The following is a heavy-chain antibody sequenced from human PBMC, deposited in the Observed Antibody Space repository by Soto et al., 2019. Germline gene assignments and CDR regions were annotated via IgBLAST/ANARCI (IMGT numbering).Heavy chain of an antibody. CDR1: AFTYINYD. CDR3: ATHSGSYDFDN. Sequence: QVQLVQSGAEVKKPGASVRVSCKASAFTYINYDINWVRQATGQGLEWMGWVNPNSGNTGYAQKFQGRVTMTRNTSISTAYMVVSSLTSEDTAVYYCATHSGSYDFDNWGQGTLVTVSS. J-gene: IGHJ4*02. CDR2: VNPNSGNT. D-gene: IGHD1-26*01. V-gene: IGHV1-8*01.